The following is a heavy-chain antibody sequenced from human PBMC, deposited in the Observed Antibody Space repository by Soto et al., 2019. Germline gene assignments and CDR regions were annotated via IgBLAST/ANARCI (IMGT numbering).Heavy chain of an antibody. CDR2: IYYSGST. D-gene: IGHD2-8*01. Sequence: SETLSLTCTVSGGSVSSGSYYWSWIRQPPGKGLEWIGYIYYSGSTNYNPSLKSRVTISVDTSKNQFSLKLSSVTAAETAVYHCAREMVYAIDYYYGMDVWGQGTTVTVSS. J-gene: IGHJ6*02. V-gene: IGHV4-61*01. CDR3: AREMVYAIDYYYGMDV. CDR1: GGSVSSGSYY.